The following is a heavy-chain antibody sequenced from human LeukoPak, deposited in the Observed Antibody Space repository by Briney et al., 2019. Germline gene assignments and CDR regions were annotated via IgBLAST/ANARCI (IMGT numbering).Heavy chain of an antibody. CDR2: IYYSGST. CDR1: GGSFSSGSYY. V-gene: IGHV4-61*01. Sequence: SETLSLTCTVSGGSFSSGSYYWSWIRQPPGKGLEWIGYIYYSGSTNYNPSLKSRVTISVDTSKNQFSLKLSSVTAADTAVYYCARESLAGEYFQHWGQGTLVTVSS. CDR3: ARESLAGEYFQH. J-gene: IGHJ1*01.